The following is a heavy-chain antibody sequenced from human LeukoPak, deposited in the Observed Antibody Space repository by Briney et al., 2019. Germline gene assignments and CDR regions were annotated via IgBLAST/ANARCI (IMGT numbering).Heavy chain of an antibody. V-gene: IGHV3-30*18. J-gene: IGHJ4*02. D-gene: IGHD3-22*01. Sequence: GGSLRLSCAASGSTFSSYGMHWVRQAPGKGLEWVAVISYDGSNKYYADSVKGRFTISRDNSKNTLYLQMNSLRAEDTAVYYCAKDYYDSSGYLPYYFDYWGQGTLVTVSP. CDR2: ISYDGSNK. CDR3: AKDYYDSSGYLPYYFDY. CDR1: GSTFSSYG.